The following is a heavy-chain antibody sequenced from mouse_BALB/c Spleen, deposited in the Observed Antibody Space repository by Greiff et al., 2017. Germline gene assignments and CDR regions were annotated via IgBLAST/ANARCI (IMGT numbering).Heavy chain of an antibody. Sequence: EVKLMESGPGLVKPSQSLSLTCTVTGYSITSDYAWNWIRQFPGNKLEWMGYISYSGSTSYNPSLKSRISITRDTSKNQFFLQLNSVTTEDTATYYCYGNYDYYAMDYWGQGTSVTVSS. D-gene: IGHD2-1*01. V-gene: IGHV3-2*02. CDR3: YGNYDYYAMDY. J-gene: IGHJ4*01. CDR1: GYSITSDYA. CDR2: ISYSGST.